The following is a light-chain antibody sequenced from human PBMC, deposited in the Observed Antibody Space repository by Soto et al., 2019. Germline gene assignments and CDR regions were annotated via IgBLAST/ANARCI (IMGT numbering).Light chain of an antibody. J-gene: IGKJ1*01. CDR3: HQYDYWPPWT. V-gene: IGKV3-15*01. CDR1: QSVGTN. Sequence: LMTQSPGTLSVSPGESATLSCRASQSVGTNVAWYQQKPGQAPRLLIYGAFTRATDIPARFSGSGSGTEFILTISGLQSEDFAIYYCHQYDYWPPWTFGQGTKVEIK. CDR2: GAF.